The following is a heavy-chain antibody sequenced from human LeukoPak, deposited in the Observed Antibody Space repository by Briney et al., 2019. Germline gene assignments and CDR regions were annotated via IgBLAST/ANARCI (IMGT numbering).Heavy chain of an antibody. J-gene: IGHJ5*02. V-gene: IGHV1-8*03. CDR2: MNPNSGNT. CDR3: ARDNSVRDEAWWFNP. D-gene: IGHD5-24*01. CDR1: GYTFTSYG. Sequence: ASVKVSCKASGYTFTSYGINWVRQATGQGLEWMGWMNPNSGNTGYAQKFQGRVTITRNTSISTAYMELRSLRSEDTAVYYCARDNSVRDEAWWFNPWGQGTLVTVSS.